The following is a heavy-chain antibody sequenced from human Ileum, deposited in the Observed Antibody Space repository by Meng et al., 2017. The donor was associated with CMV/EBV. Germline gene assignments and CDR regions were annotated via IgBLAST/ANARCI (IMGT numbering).Heavy chain of an antibody. V-gene: IGHV3-23*01. D-gene: IGHD2-2*01. J-gene: IGHJ3*02. Sequence: GGSLRLSCAASGFTFSNYAMTWVRQAPGKGLEWVSAIRHSGGSTYYADSVKGRFTISRDNSKNTLYLQMNSLRAEDTAIYYCAKDQRSCTSSSCYGNDGFDIWGQGTMVTVSS. CDR1: GFTFSNYA. CDR2: IRHSGGST. CDR3: AKDQRSCTSSSCYGNDGFDI.